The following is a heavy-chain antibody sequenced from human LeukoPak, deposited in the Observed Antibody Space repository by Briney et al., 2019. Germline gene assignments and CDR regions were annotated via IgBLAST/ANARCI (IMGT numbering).Heavy chain of an antibody. V-gene: IGHV1-18*01. D-gene: IGHD1-26*01. Sequence: ASVKVSCKASGYTFTNFGISWVRQAPGQGLEWMGWISAYNGNTNYAQKFQGWVTMTRDTSISTAYMELSRLRSDDTAVYYCARESRSWEPDDYFDYWGQGTLVTVSS. CDR1: GYTFTNFG. J-gene: IGHJ4*02. CDR3: ARESRSWEPDDYFDY. CDR2: ISAYNGNT.